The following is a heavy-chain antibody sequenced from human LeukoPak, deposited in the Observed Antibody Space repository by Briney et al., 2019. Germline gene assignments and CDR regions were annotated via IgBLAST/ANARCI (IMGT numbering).Heavy chain of an antibody. D-gene: IGHD1-26*01. CDR1: GFTFSSYS. Sequence: SGGSLRLSCAASGFTFSSYSMYWVRQAPGKGLEWVSSISSSSSYIYYADSVKGRFTISRDNAKNSLYLQMNSLRAEDTAVYYCARARGSYWGFDYWGQGTLVTVSS. CDR3: ARARGSYWGFDY. CDR2: ISSSSSYI. V-gene: IGHV3-21*01. J-gene: IGHJ4*02.